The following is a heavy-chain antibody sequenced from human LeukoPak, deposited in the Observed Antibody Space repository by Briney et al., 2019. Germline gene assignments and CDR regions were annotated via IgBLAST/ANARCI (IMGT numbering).Heavy chain of an antibody. D-gene: IGHD3-3*01. CDR3: ASFHRSGTDY. J-gene: IGHJ4*02. V-gene: IGHV4-61*02. Sequence: SQTLSLTCTVSGGSISSGSYYWSWIRQPAGKGLEWIGRIYTSGSTNYNPSLKSRVTISIDTSKNQFSLKLSSVTAADTAVYYCASFHRSGTDYWGQGTLVTVSS. CDR1: GGSISSGSYY. CDR2: IYTSGST.